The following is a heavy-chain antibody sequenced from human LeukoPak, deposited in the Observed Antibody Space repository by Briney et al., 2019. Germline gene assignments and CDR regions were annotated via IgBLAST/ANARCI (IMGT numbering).Heavy chain of an antibody. CDR3: ARGPLAVAGTLAWFDP. Sequence: SETRSLTCTVSGGSISSYYWSWIRQPPGKGREWIGYIYYSGSTNYNPSLKSRVTISVDTSKNQFSLKLSSVTAADTAVYYCARGPLAVAGTLAWFDPWGQGTLVTVSS. CDR1: GGSISSYY. V-gene: IGHV4-59*01. CDR2: IYYSGST. D-gene: IGHD6-19*01. J-gene: IGHJ5*02.